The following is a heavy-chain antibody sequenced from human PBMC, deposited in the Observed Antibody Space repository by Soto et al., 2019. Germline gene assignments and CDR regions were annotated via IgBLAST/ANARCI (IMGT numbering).Heavy chain of an antibody. J-gene: IGHJ4*02. CDR1: GDTFNFYT. CDR3: ATSYGSGSRPFDS. D-gene: IGHD3-10*01. Sequence: QVQLVQSGAAVKKPGSSVKVSCKASGDTFNFYTFSWVRQAPGQGLEWMGRIIPMVGMSNYAQKFQGRVTIIAERSTNTTYMQLSSLRSEDTALYYCATSYGSGSRPFDSWGQGTPVTVSS. CDR2: IIPMVGMS. V-gene: IGHV1-69*02.